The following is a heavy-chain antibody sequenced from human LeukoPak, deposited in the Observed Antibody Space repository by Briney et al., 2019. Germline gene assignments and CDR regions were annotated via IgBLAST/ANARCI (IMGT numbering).Heavy chain of an antibody. J-gene: IGHJ3*02. Sequence: GGSLRLSCAASGFTFRSYEMNWVRQAPGKGLEWVSYISSSGITIDYADSVKGRFTITRDNAKNSLHLQMNSLRAEDTAVYYCARDFLLDGYNLAFDIWGQGTMVTVS. CDR1: GFTFRSYE. D-gene: IGHD5-24*01. V-gene: IGHV3-48*03. CDR2: ISSSGITI. CDR3: ARDFLLDGYNLAFDI.